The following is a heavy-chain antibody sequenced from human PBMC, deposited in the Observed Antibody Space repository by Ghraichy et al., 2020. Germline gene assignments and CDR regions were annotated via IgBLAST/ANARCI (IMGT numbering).Heavy chain of an antibody. J-gene: IGHJ4*02. V-gene: IGHV4-39*01. CDR2: IHYSGST. D-gene: IGHD2-21*01. CDR3: AKASKGAYTGSDY. Sequence: SETLSLTCTVSGGSISSSSYYWGWIRQPPGKVLEWFGSIHYSGSTYYNPSLMSRVTISIDTSRNQFSLELRSVTAADTAVYYCAKASKGAYTGSDYWGQGTLVTVSS. CDR1: GGSISSSSYY.